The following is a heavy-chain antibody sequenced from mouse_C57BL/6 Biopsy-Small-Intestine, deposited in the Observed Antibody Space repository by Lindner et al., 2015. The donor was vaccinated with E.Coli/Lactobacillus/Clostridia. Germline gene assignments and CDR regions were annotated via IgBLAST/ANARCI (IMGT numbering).Heavy chain of an antibody. J-gene: IGHJ4*01. CDR3: ARDTIPDY. CDR2: INAGYGNT. Sequence: SVKVSCKTAGYTFTSTLCIGCARPPDKGLEWMGWINAGYGNTKYSQKFQGRVTITRDTSASTAYMELSSLRSEDTAVYYCARDTIPDYWGQGTLVTVSS. V-gene: IGHV1-84*02. D-gene: IGHD1-1*02. CDR1: GYTFTSTL.